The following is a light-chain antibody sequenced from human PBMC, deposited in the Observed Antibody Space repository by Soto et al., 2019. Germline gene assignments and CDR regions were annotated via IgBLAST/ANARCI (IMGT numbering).Light chain of an antibody. V-gene: IGKV1-27*01. CDR2: AAS. J-gene: IGKJ4*01. CDR1: QGISNY. Sequence: DIQMTQSPSSLSASVGDRVTITCRASQGISNYLAWYQQKPGKVPKLLMYAASTLQSGVPSRFSGSGSGTDFTLTISRLEPEDFAVYYCQQYDSSPPTFGGGTKVESK. CDR3: QQYDSSPPT.